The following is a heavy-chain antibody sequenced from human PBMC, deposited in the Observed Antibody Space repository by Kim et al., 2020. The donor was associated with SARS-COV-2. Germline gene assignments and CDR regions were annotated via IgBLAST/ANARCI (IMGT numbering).Heavy chain of an antibody. CDR1: GGSISSSSYY. Sequence: SETLSLTCTVSGGSISSSSYYWGWIRQPPGKGLEWIGSIYYSGSTYYNPSLKSRVTISVDTSKNQFSLKLSSVTAADTAVYYCARPVRNWCGGSCYEAWFDPWGQGTLVTVSS. CDR2: IYYSGST. D-gene: IGHD2-15*01. CDR3: ARPVRNWCGGSCYEAWFDP. J-gene: IGHJ5*02. V-gene: IGHV4-39*01.